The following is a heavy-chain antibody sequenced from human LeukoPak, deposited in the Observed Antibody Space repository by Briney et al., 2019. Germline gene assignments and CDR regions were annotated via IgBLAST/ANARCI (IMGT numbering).Heavy chain of an antibody. CDR3: AKRMGPSIAATDLDY. CDR1: GFTFSSYA. Sequence: PGGSLRLSCAASGFTFSSYAMHWVRQAPGKGLEWVAVISYDGSNKYYADSVKGRFTISRDNSKKTLYLQMNSLRAEDTAVYYCAKRMGPSIAATDLDYWGQGTLVTVSS. D-gene: IGHD6-13*01. J-gene: IGHJ4*02. CDR2: ISYDGSNK. V-gene: IGHV3-30-3*02.